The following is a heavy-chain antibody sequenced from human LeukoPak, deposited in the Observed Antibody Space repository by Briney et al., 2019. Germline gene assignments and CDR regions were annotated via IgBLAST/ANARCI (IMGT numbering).Heavy chain of an antibody. V-gene: IGHV1-69*10. Sequence: SVKVSCKASGGSFIGYVISWIRQAPGKGLEGMGGIIPILGIANYAQKFQGRVTITADKSTSTAYMELRSLKSEDTAVYYCARDSDLSMAAAAGSGDCLDPWGQGTLVTVSS. J-gene: IGHJ5*02. CDR2: IIPILGIA. CDR3: ARDSDLSMAAAAGSGDCLDP. CDR1: GGSFIGYV. D-gene: IGHD6-13*01.